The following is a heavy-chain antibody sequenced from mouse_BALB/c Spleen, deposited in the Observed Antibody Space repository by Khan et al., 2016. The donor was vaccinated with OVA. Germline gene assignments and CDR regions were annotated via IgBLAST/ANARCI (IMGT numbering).Heavy chain of an antibody. Sequence: EVKLEESGPGLVKPSQSLSLTFTVTVYSITSGYGWNWIRQFPGNKLEWMGYISYSGSTNYNPSLKSRISITRDTSKNQFFLQLNSVTTEDTATYYCARTARIKYWGQGTTLTVSS. V-gene: IGHV3-2*02. J-gene: IGHJ2*01. D-gene: IGHD1-2*01. CDR1: VYSITSGYG. CDR3: ARTARIKY. CDR2: ISYSGST.